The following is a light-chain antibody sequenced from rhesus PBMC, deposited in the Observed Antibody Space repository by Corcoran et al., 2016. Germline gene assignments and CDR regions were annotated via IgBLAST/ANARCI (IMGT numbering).Light chain of an antibody. CDR2: AAS. V-gene: IGKV1-74*01. CDR3: QQHDNSPLT. CDR1: ENVNNY. J-gene: IGKJ4*01. Sequence: DIQMTQSPSSLSASVGDRVTITCRASENVNNYLHWYQQKPGKAPKLLIYAASTLQSGVPSRFIGSGSGTDYTFNISSLQPEDIATYYCQQHDNSPLTFGGGTKVEIK.